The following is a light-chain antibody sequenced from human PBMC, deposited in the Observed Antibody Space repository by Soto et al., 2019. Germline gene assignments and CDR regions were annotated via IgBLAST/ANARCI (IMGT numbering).Light chain of an antibody. CDR2: EGS. Sequence: QSVLTQPASVSGSPGQSITISCTGTSSDVGSYNLVSWYQQYPGKAPKLMIYEGSKRPSGVSNRFSGSKSGNTASLTISGLQAEDEADYYCCSYAGSSTSYGFGTGTKVTGL. CDR1: SSDVGSYNL. V-gene: IGLV2-23*01. CDR3: CSYAGSSTSYG. J-gene: IGLJ1*01.